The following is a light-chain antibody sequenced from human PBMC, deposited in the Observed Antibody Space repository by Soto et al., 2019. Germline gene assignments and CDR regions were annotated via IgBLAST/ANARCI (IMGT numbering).Light chain of an antibody. Sequence: DIQMTQSPSTLSASVGDRVSINCRASQSISAWSAWYQQRPGKAPRLLIYKASTLESGVPSRFSGSGSGTEFTLNISSLQPDDVAIYYCQQYNSYSLTFGQGTKLEIK. CDR2: KAS. V-gene: IGKV1-5*03. CDR1: QSISAW. CDR3: QQYNSYSLT. J-gene: IGKJ2*01.